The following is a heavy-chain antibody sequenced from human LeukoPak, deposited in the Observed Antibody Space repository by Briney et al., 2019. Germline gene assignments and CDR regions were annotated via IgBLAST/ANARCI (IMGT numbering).Heavy chain of an antibody. CDR2: IYTSGST. J-gene: IGHJ6*03. CDR1: GGSISSGSYY. D-gene: IGHD2-15*01. Sequence: SETLSLTCTVSGGSISSGSYYWSCIRQPAGKGLEWIGRIYTSGSTNYNPSLKSRVTISVNTSKNQYSLKLSSVTAADTAVYYCARARFDCSGGSCYPYYYYYYYMDVWGKGTTVTVSS. V-gene: IGHV4-61*02. CDR3: ARARFDCSGGSCYPYYYYYYYMDV.